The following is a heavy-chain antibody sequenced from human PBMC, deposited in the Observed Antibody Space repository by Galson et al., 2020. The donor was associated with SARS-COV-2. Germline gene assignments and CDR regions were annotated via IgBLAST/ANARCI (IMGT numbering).Heavy chain of an antibody. J-gene: IGHJ4*02. D-gene: IGHD2-21*01. CDR2: FDPEDGET. CDR1: GYTLTELS. CDR3: ATAWAYCGGDGVRNFDY. V-gene: IGHV1-24*01. Sequence: ASVKVSCRVSGYTLTELSMHWVRQAPGKGLEWMGGFDPEDGETIYAQKFQGRVTMTEDTSTDTAYMELSSLRSEDTAVEYCATAWAYCGGDGVRNFDYWGQGTLVTVSS.